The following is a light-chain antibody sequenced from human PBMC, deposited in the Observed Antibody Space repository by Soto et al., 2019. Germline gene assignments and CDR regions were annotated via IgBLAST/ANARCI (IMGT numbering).Light chain of an antibody. V-gene: IGKV3-15*01. J-gene: IGKJ1*01. Sequence: EIVMTQSPATLSVSPGERATLSCRASQSVATNLAWYQQKPAQPPRLLIYGASTRATGIPARFSGSGSGTEFTLTISSLQSVDFAVYSCQQYNNWPWTFGQGTKVDVK. CDR3: QQYNNWPWT. CDR2: GAS. CDR1: QSVATN.